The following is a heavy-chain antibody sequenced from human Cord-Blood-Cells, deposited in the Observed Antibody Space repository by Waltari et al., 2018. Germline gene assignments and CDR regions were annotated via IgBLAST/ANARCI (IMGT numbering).Heavy chain of an antibody. Sequence: EVQLVQSGAEVKKHGESLKISCKGSGYSFTSYWIGWFRQMPGKGLEWMGIIYPGDSDPRYSPCLQGQVTISADKSISTAYLQWSSLKASDTAMYYCARPRRRSNKDAFDIWGQGTMVTVSS. CDR2: IYPGDSDP. CDR1: GYSFTSYW. J-gene: IGHJ3*02. D-gene: IGHD4-4*01. CDR3: ARPRRRSNKDAFDI. V-gene: IGHV5-51*01.